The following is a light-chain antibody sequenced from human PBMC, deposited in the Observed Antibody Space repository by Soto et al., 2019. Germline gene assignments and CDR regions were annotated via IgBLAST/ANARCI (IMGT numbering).Light chain of an antibody. CDR2: EVS. Sequence: QSVLTQPASVSGSPGQSIAISCTGTSSDVGGYNYVSWYQQHPGKAPKLMIYEVSNRPSGVSNRFSGSKSGNMASLTISGLQAEDEADYYCSSYTSSSPYVFGTGTQLTVL. J-gene: IGLJ1*01. CDR3: SSYTSSSPYV. CDR1: SSDVGGYNY. V-gene: IGLV2-14*01.